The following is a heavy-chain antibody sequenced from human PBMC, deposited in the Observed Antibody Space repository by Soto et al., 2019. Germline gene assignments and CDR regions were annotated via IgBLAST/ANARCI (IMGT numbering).Heavy chain of an antibody. CDR1: GGTFSSYT. J-gene: IGHJ6*04. CDR2: IIPILGIA. CDR3: ARGITEYDILRPPYYYCGMDV. D-gene: IGHD3-9*01. V-gene: IGHV1-69*02. Sequence: QVQLVQSGAEVKKPGSSVKVPCKASGGTFSSYTISWVRQAPGHGLEWMGRIIPILGIANYAQKFQGRVTITAAKSTSTAYMELSSLRSEDTAVYYCARGITEYDILRPPYYYCGMDVWGEGTTVTVSS.